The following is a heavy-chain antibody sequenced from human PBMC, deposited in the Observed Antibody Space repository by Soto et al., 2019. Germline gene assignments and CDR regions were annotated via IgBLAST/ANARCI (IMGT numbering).Heavy chain of an antibody. CDR2: LNPNSGAT. J-gene: IGHJ4*02. Sequence: ASVKVSCKTSEYTFTENYIYWIRQAPGQGLEWMGWLNPNSGATDFAQRFQGRVTLTSDTSISTAYMELNRLTSDDTAVFYCARQSCGSTSCFYDYWGPGTLVTVSS. V-gene: IGHV1-2*02. CDR3: ARQSCGSTSCFYDY. D-gene: IGHD2-2*01. CDR1: EYTFTENY.